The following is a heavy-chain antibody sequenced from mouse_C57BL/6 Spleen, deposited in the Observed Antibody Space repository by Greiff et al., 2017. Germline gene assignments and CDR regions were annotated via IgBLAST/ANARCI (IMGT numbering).Heavy chain of an antibody. D-gene: IGHD1-1*01. Sequence: VKPGASVKIPCKASGYTFTDYNMDWVKQSHGKSLEWIGDINPNNGGTIYNQKFKGKATLTVDKSSSTAYMELRSLTSEDTAVYYCARYGVRSYYAMDYWGQGTSVTVSS. CDR2: INPNNGGT. J-gene: IGHJ4*01. V-gene: IGHV1-18*01. CDR1: GYTFTDYN. CDR3: ARYGVRSYYAMDY.